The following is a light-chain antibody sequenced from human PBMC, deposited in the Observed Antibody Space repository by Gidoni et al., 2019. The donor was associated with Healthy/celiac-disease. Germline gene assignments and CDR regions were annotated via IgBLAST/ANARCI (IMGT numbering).Light chain of an antibody. CDR2: GAS. J-gene: IGKJ2*01. Sequence: ELVLTQSPGTLSLSPGERATLSCRASQSVSSSYLAWYQQKPGQAPRLLIYGASSRATGIPDRFSGSGSGTDFTLTIGRLEPEDFAVYYCQQYGSSPYTFGQGTKLEIK. CDR3: QQYGSSPYT. V-gene: IGKV3-20*01. CDR1: QSVSSSY.